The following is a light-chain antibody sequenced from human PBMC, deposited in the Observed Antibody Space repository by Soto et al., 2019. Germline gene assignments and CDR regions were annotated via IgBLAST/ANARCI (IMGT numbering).Light chain of an antibody. CDR2: GAS. V-gene: IGKV3-20*01. CDR1: QSVSSSY. Sequence: EIVLTQSPGTLSLSPGERATLSCRASQSVSSSYLAWYQQKPGQAPRLLIYGASSRATGIPDRFSGSGSGTDFTLTISRLEPEDIATYYCQQYDDLPLTFGGGTKV. J-gene: IGKJ4*01. CDR3: QQYDDLPLT.